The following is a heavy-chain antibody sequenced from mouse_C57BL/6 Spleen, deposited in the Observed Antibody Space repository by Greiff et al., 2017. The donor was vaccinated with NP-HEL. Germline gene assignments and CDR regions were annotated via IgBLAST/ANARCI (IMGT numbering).Heavy chain of an antibody. CDR3: ASLGSKYDMDY. V-gene: IGHV1-54*01. D-gene: IGHD1-1*01. CDR1: GYAFTNYL. J-gene: IGHJ4*01. Sequence: VQLQQSGAELVRPGTSVKVSCKASGYAFTNYLIEWVKQRPGQGLEWIGVINPGSGGTNYNEKFKGKATLTADKSSSTAYMQLSSLTSEDSAVYFCASLGSKYDMDYWGQGTSVTVSS. CDR2: INPGSGGT.